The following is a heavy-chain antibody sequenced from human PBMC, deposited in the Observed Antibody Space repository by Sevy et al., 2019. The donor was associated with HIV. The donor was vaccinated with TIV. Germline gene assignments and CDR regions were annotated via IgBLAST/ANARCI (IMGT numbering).Heavy chain of an antibody. Sequence: SETLSLTCTVSGGPISVYYWTWIRQSPGKGLEYIGYIYYTGSTNYNPSLKSRVTISLDTSKNQFSLKMSSVTAADTAIYYCSRDGGTMTTPGAFDIWGQGAMVTVSS. CDR3: SRDGGTMTTPGAFDI. CDR2: IYYTGST. CDR1: GGPISVYY. D-gene: IGHD4-17*01. J-gene: IGHJ3*02. V-gene: IGHV4-59*12.